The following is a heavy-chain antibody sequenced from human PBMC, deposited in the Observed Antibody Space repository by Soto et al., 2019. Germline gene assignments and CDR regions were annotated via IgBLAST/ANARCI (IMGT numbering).Heavy chain of an antibody. CDR3: ARGDPLPGSMDV. CDR1: GFTFSNYW. CDR2: IDTDGSTT. Sequence: GGSLRLSCATSGFTFSNYWMHWVRQVPGRGLVWVSRIDTDGSTTSYADFAKGRFTISRDNAKSTLSLQMNSLRAEDTAVYYCARGDPLPGSMDVWGQGTTVTVSS. V-gene: IGHV3-74*01. D-gene: IGHD6-13*01. J-gene: IGHJ6*02.